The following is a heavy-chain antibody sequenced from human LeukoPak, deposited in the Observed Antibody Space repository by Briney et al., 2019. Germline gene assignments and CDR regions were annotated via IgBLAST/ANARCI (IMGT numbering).Heavy chain of an antibody. Sequence: SETLSLTCTVSGFSISRGHYWGWVRQPPGAGLEWIGSVYQSGTTYYNPSLKSRVTTSVDMSKNQFSLRLRPVTAADTAVYYCARIFIRNGYASYFDCWGRGTLVTVSS. CDR2: VYQSGTT. D-gene: IGHD5-18*01. CDR1: GFSISRGHY. J-gene: IGHJ4*02. CDR3: ARIFIRNGYASYFDC. V-gene: IGHV4-38-2*02.